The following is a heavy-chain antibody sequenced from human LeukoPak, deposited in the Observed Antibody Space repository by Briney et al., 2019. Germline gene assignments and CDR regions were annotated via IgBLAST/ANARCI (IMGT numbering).Heavy chain of an antibody. CDR3: ARDLTPNSSGWYNWFDP. Sequence: SETLSLTCTVSGGSVSSGSYYWSWIRQPPGKGLEWIGYIYYSGSTNYNPSLKSRVTISVDTSKNQFSLKLSSVTPADTAVYYCARDLTPNSSGWYNWFDPWGQGTLVTVSS. CDR2: IYYSGST. V-gene: IGHV4-61*01. CDR1: GGSVSSGSYY. D-gene: IGHD6-19*01. J-gene: IGHJ5*02.